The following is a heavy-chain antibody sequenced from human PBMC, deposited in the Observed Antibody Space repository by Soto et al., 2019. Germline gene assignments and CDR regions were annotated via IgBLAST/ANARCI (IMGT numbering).Heavy chain of an antibody. CDR1: GRTFSSYA. D-gene: IGHD6-13*01. J-gene: IGHJ4*02. CDR2: IIPTFGTA. Sequence: SLKVPCKASGRTFSSYAISWVRQAPGQGLEWMGGIIPTFGTANYAQKFQGRATITADESTSTAYMELSSLRSEDTAVYYCAMSAAAEGKIDYWGQGTLVTLSS. CDR3: AMSAAAEGKIDY. V-gene: IGHV1-69*13.